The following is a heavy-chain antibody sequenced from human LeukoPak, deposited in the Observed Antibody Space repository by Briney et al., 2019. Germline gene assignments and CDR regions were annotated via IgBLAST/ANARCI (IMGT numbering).Heavy chain of an antibody. CDR2: IYYSGST. J-gene: IGHJ4*02. CDR3: ARALAGTGTEGVFDY. D-gene: IGHD6-13*01. CDR1: GGSISSYY. Sequence: SETLSLTCTVSGGSISSYYWSWIRQPPGKGPEWIGYIYYSGSTNHNPSLKNRVTISVDTSKNQFSLKLSSVSAADTAIYYCARALAGTGTEGVFDYWGQGTLVTVSS. V-gene: IGHV4-59*01.